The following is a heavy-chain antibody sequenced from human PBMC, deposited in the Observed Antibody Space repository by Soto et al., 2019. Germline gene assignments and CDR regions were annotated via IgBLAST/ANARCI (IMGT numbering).Heavy chain of an antibody. D-gene: IGHD3-10*01. CDR3: AKGVRGNWFDP. J-gene: IGHJ5*02. Sequence: EVQLVESGGGLVQPGRSLRLSCAASGFTFDDYAMHWVRQAPGKGLEWVSSISWNSGSIGYADSVKGRFTISRDNAKNSLYLQMSSLRAEDTALYYCAKGVRGNWFDPWGQGMLVTVSS. CDR1: GFTFDDYA. CDR2: ISWNSGSI. V-gene: IGHV3-9*01.